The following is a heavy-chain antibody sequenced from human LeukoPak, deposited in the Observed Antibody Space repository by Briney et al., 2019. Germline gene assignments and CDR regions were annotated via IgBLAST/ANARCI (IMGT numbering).Heavy chain of an antibody. D-gene: IGHD3-22*01. Sequence: PSETLSLTCAVYGGSFSGYYWSWIRQPPGKGLEWIGEINHSGSTNYNPSLKSRVTISVDTSKNQLSLKLSSVTAADTAVYYCARDSSGYYLTYFQHWGQGTLVTVSS. CDR2: INHSGST. CDR1: GGSFSGYY. CDR3: ARDSSGYYLTYFQH. J-gene: IGHJ1*01. V-gene: IGHV4-34*01.